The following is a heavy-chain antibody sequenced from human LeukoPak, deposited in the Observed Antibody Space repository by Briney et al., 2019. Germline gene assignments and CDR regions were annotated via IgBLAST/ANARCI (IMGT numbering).Heavy chain of an antibody. J-gene: IGHJ4*02. Sequence: SETLSLTCTVSGGSITNYYWNWIRQPSGKGLEWIGYISYTGSTNYNPSLKSRVTLSIDTSKSQFSLNLRSVTAADMATYYCGRSKGSGNYFDSWGQGTLVTVST. D-gene: IGHD3-10*01. CDR1: GGSITNYY. CDR2: ISYTGST. CDR3: GRSKGSGNYFDS. V-gene: IGHV4-59*01.